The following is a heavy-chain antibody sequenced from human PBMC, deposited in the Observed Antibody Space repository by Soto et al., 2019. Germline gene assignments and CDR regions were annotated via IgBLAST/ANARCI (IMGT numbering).Heavy chain of an antibody. Sequence: QVQLVQSGAEVKKPGASVKVSCKASGYTLSGYYMHWVRQAPGQGLEWMGWINPTSGDTHYAQNVQGRVTVTRDTSINTAYMELSRLRSDDTAVYYCAKDRGGGGHSGYGAHFYYFLAVDVWGQGTTVTVSS. D-gene: IGHD5-12*01. CDR3: AKDRGGGGHSGYGAHFYYFLAVDV. J-gene: IGHJ6*02. CDR2: INPTSGDT. CDR1: GYTLSGYY. V-gene: IGHV1-2*02.